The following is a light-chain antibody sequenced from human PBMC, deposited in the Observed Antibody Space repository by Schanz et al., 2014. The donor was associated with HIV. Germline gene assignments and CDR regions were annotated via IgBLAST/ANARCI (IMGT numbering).Light chain of an antibody. CDR1: QSVSSN. CDR3: QQYGSSPWT. Sequence: EIVMTQSPAILSVSPGERATLSCRASQSVSSNLAWYQQKPGQAPRLLIYGASTRATGIPARFSGSGSGTDFTLTISRLEPEDFAVYYCQQYGSSPWTFGQGTKVEIK. CDR2: GAS. V-gene: IGKV3-15*01. J-gene: IGKJ1*01.